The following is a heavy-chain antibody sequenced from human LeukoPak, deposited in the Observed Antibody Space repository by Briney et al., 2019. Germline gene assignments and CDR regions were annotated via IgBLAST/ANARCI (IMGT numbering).Heavy chain of an antibody. V-gene: IGHV1-8*01. Sequence: ASVKVSCKASGYTFTSYDINWVRQATGQALQWMGWMNPNSGNTGYAQKFQGSVTMTRNTSISTAYMELSSLRSEDTAVYYCAVLGYSSSWYISHPFDYWGQGTLVTVSS. CDR2: MNPNSGNT. D-gene: IGHD6-13*01. J-gene: IGHJ4*02. CDR1: GYTFTSYD. CDR3: AVLGYSSSWYISHPFDY.